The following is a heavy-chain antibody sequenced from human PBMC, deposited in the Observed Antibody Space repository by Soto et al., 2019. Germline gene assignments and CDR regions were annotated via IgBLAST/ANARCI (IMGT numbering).Heavy chain of an antibody. D-gene: IGHD6-19*01. CDR1: GFTFSDYA. CDR2: ISSNGGST. V-gene: IGHV3-64*01. J-gene: IGHJ4*02. CDR3: ARAYSSAWYYFDY. Sequence: EVQLVESGGALVQSGGSLRLSCAASGFTFSDYAMHWVRQAPGKGLECVSVISSNGGSTYYASSVQGRFTISRDNSKNPLYLQMGSLRPEDMAMYYCARAYSSAWYYFDYWGQGTQVTVSS.